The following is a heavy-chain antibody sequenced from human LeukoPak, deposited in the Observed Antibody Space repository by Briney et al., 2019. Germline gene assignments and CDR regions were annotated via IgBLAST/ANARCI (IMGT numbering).Heavy chain of an antibody. J-gene: IGHJ4*02. D-gene: IGHD3-22*01. CDR2: IYPDDSDT. CDR3: ARWGWGFRDSNGFYH. Sequence: GESLKISCQGSGYSFTSYWIGWVRQMPGKGLEWMGIIYPDDSDTTYSPSFQGQVTISADKSMSTAYLQWSSLKASDTAIYYCARWGWGFRDSNGFYHWGQGTLVTVSS. V-gene: IGHV5-51*01. CDR1: GYSFTSYW.